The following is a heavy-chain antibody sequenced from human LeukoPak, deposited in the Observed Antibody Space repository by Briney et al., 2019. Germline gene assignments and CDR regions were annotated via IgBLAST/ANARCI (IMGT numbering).Heavy chain of an antibody. D-gene: IGHD2-2*01. CDR3: ARTITVPAAAEFDY. CDR2: ISAYNGNT. CDR1: GYTFTSYG. V-gene: IGHV1-18*04. Sequence: ASVKVSCKASGYTFTSYGISWVRRAPGQGLEWMGWISAYNGNTNYAQKLQGRVTMTTDTSTSTAYMELRSLRSDDTAVYYCARTITVPAAAEFDYWGQGTLVTVSS. J-gene: IGHJ4*02.